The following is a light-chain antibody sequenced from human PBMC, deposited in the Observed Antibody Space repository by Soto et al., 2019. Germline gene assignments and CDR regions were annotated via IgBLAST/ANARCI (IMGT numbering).Light chain of an antibody. J-gene: IGKJ4*01. V-gene: IGKV1-33*01. CDR1: QDISNY. CDR3: QQYDNLPLT. CDR2: DAS. Sequence: DIQMTQSPSSLSATVGDRVTITCQASQDISNYLNWYQQKPGKAPKLLICDASNLETGVPSRFSGSGSGTDFTFTISRLQPEDIATYYCQQYDNLPLTFGGGTKVDIK.